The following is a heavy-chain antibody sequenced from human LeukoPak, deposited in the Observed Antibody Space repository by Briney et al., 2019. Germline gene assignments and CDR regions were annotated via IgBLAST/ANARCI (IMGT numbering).Heavy chain of an antibody. CDR1: GFTFSNYW. D-gene: IGHD6-19*01. CDR2: IKQDGSVQ. Sequence: GGSLRLSCTASGFTFSNYWMSWVRQAPGKGLEWVANIKQDGSVQYYVDSVKGRFTISRDNAKNSLYLQMNSPRAEDTAVYYCARKWAVAGSSYFDYWGQGTLVTVSS. J-gene: IGHJ4*02. CDR3: ARKWAVAGSSYFDY. V-gene: IGHV3-7*03.